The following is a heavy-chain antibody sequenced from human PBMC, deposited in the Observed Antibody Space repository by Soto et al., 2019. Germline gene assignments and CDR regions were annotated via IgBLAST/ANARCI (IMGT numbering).Heavy chain of an antibody. Sequence: SETLSLTCTVSGGSISSYYWSWIRQPPGKGLEWIGYIYYSGSTNYNPSLKSRVTISVDTSKNQFSLKLSSVTAADTAVYYCARHPHYYDSSGYPPPPEYFQHWGQGTLVTVSS. J-gene: IGHJ1*01. CDR3: ARHPHYYDSSGYPPPPEYFQH. V-gene: IGHV4-59*08. CDR1: GGSISSYY. CDR2: IYYSGST. D-gene: IGHD3-22*01.